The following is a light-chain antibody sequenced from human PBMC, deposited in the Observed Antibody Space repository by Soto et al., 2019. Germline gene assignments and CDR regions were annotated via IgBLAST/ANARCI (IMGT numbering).Light chain of an antibody. V-gene: IGKV3-11*01. J-gene: IGKJ5*01. CDR3: QQRSNWPIT. CDR1: QSVSNNY. Sequence: EIVLTQSPGTLSLSPGERATLSCRASQSVSNNYLAWYQQKPGQAPRLLIYDASNRATGIPARFSGSGSGTDFTLTISSLEPEDFAVYYCQQRSNWPITFGQGTRREIK. CDR2: DAS.